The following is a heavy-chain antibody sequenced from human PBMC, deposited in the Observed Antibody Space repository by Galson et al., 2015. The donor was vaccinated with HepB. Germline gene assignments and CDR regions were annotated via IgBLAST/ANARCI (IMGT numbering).Heavy chain of an antibody. J-gene: IGHJ6*03. CDR3: AKGLLLSDYRAEGDYMDV. CDR1: GFTFSSYA. CDR2: ISGSGGST. V-gene: IGHV3-23*01. Sequence: SLRLSCAASGFTFSSYAMSWVRQAPGKGLEWVSAISGSGGSTYYADSVKGRFTISRDNSKNTLYLQMNSLRAEDTAVYYCAKGLLLSDYRAEGDYMDVWGKGTTVTVSS. D-gene: IGHD4-11*01.